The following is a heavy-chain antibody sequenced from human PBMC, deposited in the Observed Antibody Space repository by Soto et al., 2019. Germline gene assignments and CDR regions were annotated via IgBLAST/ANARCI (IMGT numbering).Heavy chain of an antibody. CDR2: IIPIFGTA. V-gene: IGHV1-69*13. CDR1: GGTFSSYA. CDR3: ARALERITMVRGVFDP. D-gene: IGHD3-10*01. Sequence: SVKVSCKASGGTFSSYAISWVRQAPGQGLEWMGGIIPIFGTANYAQKFQGRVTITADESTSTAYMELSSLRSEDTAVYYRARALERITMVRGVFDPWGQGTLVTVSS. J-gene: IGHJ5*02.